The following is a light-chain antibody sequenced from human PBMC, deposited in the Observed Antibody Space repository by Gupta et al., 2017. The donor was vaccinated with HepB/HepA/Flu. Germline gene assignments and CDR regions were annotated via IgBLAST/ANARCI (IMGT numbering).Light chain of an antibody. V-gene: IGLV10-54*04. CDR1: SNHVAHEV. CDR2: RNN. CDR3: SAWDSSLNVPV. Sequence: QAGLTQPPSVSKDLAQTATLTCPVNSNHVAHEVATVLQQHQGHPPKLLSYRNNNRPSGIPERFSVSRSGNTASLTITGLQPEDEADYYCSAWDSSLNVPVLGGGTKLTVL. J-gene: IGLJ2*01.